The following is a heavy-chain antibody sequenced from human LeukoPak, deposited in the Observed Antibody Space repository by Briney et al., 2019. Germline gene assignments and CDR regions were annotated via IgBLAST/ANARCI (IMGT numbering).Heavy chain of an antibody. CDR1: GFTVSSDY. V-gene: IGHV3-21*01. J-gene: IGHJ3*02. CDR3: ARVQCSGGRCNDAFDI. CDR2: ISSSSIYT. D-gene: IGHD2-15*01. Sequence: SGGSLRLSCTASGFTVSSDYMSWVHQPPGKGLEWVSSISSSSIYTNYADSLKGRFTISRDNAKNLLYLQMNTLRAEDTAVYYCARVQCSGGRCNDAFDIWGQGTMVTVSS.